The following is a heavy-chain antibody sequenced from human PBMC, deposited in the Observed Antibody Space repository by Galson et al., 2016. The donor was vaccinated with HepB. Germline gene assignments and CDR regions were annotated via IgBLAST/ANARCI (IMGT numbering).Heavy chain of an antibody. CDR3: ARDTKGRVEVVVAANYYYYSGLDV. CDR1: GFTFSSYG. J-gene: IGHJ6*02. V-gene: IGHV3-33*01. CDR2: IWYDGSNT. Sequence: SLRLSCAASGFTFSSYGMHWVRQAPGKGLEWVAVIWYDGSNTYYADSVKGRFTISRDNSKNTLYLQMNSLRAEDTAVYYCARDTKGRVEVVVAANYYYYSGLDVWRQGTTLTVSS. D-gene: IGHD2-15*01.